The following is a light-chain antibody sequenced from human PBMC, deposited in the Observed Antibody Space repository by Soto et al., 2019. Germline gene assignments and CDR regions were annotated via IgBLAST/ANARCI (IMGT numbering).Light chain of an antibody. CDR1: SIDVGDSDF. CDR3: STFAGSNNFPYV. J-gene: IGLJ1*01. CDR2: VVT. Sequence: QSALTQPRSVSGSPGQSVTISCTGTSIDVGDSDFVSWYQQHPGKAPKLMIYVVTKRPSGVPDRFSGSKSGNTASLTVSGLQAEDEADYYCSTFAGSNNFPYVFGTGTKVTVL. V-gene: IGLV2-8*01.